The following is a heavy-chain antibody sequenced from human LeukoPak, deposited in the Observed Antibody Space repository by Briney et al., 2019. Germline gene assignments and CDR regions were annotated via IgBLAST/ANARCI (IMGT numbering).Heavy chain of an antibody. CDR3: TTPSVGTPYYDYVWGSYRPTESDAFDI. CDR2: IKSKTDGGTT. D-gene: IGHD3-16*02. Sequence: GGSLRLSCAASGFTFSSYAMSWVSQAPGKGLEWVGRIKSKTDGGTTDYAAPVKGRFTISRDDSKNTLYLQMNSLKTEDTAVYYCTTPSVGTPYYDYVWGSYRPTESDAFDIWGQGTMVTVSS. CDR1: GFTFSSYA. V-gene: IGHV3-15*01. J-gene: IGHJ3*02.